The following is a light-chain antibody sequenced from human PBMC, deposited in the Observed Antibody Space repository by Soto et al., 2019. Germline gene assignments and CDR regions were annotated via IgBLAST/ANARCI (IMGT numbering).Light chain of an antibody. J-gene: IGLJ1*01. CDR1: SSDLGTYNY. V-gene: IGLV2-14*03. CDR3: FSSSTKISRHV. Sequence: QSVLTQPASVSGSPGHAITSSCTGTSSDLGTYNYVSWYQQYPDKAPKLIIYDVRNRPSEVSDRFSGSKSGDTASLIISGLQAEDEADYYCFSSSTKISRHVLGTGTKVTVL. CDR2: DVR.